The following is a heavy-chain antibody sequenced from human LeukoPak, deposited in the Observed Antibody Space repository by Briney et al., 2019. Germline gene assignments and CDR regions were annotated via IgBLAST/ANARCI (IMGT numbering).Heavy chain of an antibody. J-gene: IGHJ6*03. CDR1: GGSISSYY. CDR3: ARAPMPNYYYYYMDV. D-gene: IGHD2-2*01. CDR2: ISSSGST. V-gene: IGHV4-4*07. Sequence: PSETLSLTCTVSGGSISSYYWSWIRQPAGKRLEWIGRISSSGSTNYNPSLKSRVTISVDTSKNQFSLKRSSVTAADTAVYYCARAPMPNYYYYYMDVWGKGTTVTVSS.